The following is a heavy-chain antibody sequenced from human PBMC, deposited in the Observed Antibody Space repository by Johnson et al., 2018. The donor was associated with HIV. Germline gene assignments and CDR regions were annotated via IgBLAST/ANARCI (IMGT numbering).Heavy chain of an antibody. D-gene: IGHD6-13*01. CDR1: GFAFSNYA. CDR2: ISYDGSNK. J-gene: IGHJ3*02. CDR3: ARDKGSWFDDAFDI. V-gene: IGHV3-30*04. Sequence: QMQLVESGGSLVQPGGSLRLSCAGSGFAFSNYAMHWVRQAPGKGLEWMAIISYDGSNKYYAASVKGRFTISRDNSKNTLYLQMNSLKVEDTAVYYCARDKGSWFDDAFDIWGQGTMVTVSS.